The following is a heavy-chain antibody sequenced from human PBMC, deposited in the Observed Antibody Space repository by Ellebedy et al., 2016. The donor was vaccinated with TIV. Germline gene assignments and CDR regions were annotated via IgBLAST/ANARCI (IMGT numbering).Heavy chain of an antibody. V-gene: IGHV1-18*01. CDR2: ISAYNGKT. Sequence: AASVKVSCKASGYSFTTYGITWVRQAPGQGLEWMGWISAYNGKTDYAQKFQGRVTMTTDISTTTAYMELRRRRSDDTAVYYCAIDDYGNYLGAYWGQGALVTVSS. CDR1: GYSFTTYG. D-gene: IGHD4/OR15-4a*01. CDR3: AIDDYGNYLGAY. J-gene: IGHJ4*02.